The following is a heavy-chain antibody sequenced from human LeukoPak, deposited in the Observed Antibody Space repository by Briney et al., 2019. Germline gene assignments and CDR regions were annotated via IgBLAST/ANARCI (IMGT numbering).Heavy chain of an antibody. Sequence: PGXSPRXXCAASGFIFSDYYMSWIRQAPGKGLEGVSYITSSGRTIYYADSVKGGFTIYRDNSKNTLYMQMNRQRSEDTAVYYCAXDXXTITPDYFDYWGQGTLVTVSS. CDR1: GFIFSDYY. J-gene: IGHJ4*02. CDR3: AXDXXTITPDYFDY. V-gene: IGHV3-11*01. D-gene: IGHD5-24*01. CDR2: ITSSGRTI.